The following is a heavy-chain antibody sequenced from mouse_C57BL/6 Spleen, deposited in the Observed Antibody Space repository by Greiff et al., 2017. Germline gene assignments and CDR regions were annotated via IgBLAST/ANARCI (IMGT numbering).Heavy chain of an antibody. CDR1: GFTFSDYY. J-gene: IGHJ4*01. CDR3: ARRGKLYAMDY. CDR2: INYDGSST. V-gene: IGHV5-16*01. Sequence: EVMLVESEGGLVQPGSSMKLSCTASGFTFSDYYMAWVRQVPEKGLEWVANINYDGSSTYYLDSLKSRFIISRDNAKNILYLQMSSLKSEDTATYYCARRGKLYAMDYWGQGTSVTVSS.